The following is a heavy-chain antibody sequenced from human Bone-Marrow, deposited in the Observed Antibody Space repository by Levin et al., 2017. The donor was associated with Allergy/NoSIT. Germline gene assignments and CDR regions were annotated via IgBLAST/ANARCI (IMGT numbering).Heavy chain of an antibody. J-gene: IGHJ4*02. D-gene: IGHD6-13*01. CDR3: ARVVSSWYGGWDY. CDR1: GGSITSGDYY. V-gene: IGHV4-30-4*01. CDR2: IYYGGST. Sequence: SQTLSLTCTVSGGSITSGDYYWSWIRQPPGKGLEWIGYIYYGGSTYYNPSLKSRVTISLDTSQNHFSLKLGSVTAADTAVYYCARVVSSWYGGWDYWGQGTLVTVSS.